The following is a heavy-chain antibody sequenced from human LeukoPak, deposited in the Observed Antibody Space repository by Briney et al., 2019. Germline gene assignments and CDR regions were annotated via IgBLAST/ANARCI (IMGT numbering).Heavy chain of an antibody. J-gene: IGHJ6*02. CDR2: INAGNGNT. CDR1: GYTFTSYA. D-gene: IGHD2-2*01. Sequence: GASVKVSCKASGYTFTSYAMHWVRQAPGQRLEWMGWINAGNGNTKYPQKFQGRVTITRDTSASTAYMELSSLRSEDTAVYYCARDKWYCSSTSCPFVDVWGQGTTVTVSS. CDR3: ARDKWYCSSTSCPFVDV. V-gene: IGHV1-3*01.